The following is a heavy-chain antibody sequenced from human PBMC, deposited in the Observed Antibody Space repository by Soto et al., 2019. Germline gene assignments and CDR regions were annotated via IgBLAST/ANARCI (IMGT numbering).Heavy chain of an antibody. CDR1: GFTFSSYA. V-gene: IGHV3-30-3*01. CDR3: ARGYSAMRSPLNAFDI. Sequence: QVQLVESGGGVVQPGRSLRLSCAASGFTFSSYAMHWVRQAPGKGLEWVAVISYDGSNKYYADSVKGRFTISRDNSKNTLDLQMNSLRAEDTAVYYCARGYSAMRSPLNAFDIWGQGTMVTVSS. J-gene: IGHJ3*02. CDR2: ISYDGSNK. D-gene: IGHD2-21*01.